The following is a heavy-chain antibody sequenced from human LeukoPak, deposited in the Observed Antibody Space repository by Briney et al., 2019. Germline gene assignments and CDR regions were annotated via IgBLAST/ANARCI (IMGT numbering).Heavy chain of an antibody. CDR3: TKNQILDDSGSWYAF. D-gene: IGHD6-13*01. CDR2: VSDGGGRT. J-gene: IGHJ4*02. V-gene: IGHV3-23*01. Sequence: GGSLRLSCGASGFTFSTNAMSWVRQAPGKGLEWVSGVSDGGGRTFYAESVKGRFTISRDNSKNTLYLRMNSLRAEDTAIYYCTKNQILDDSGSWYAFWGQGTLVTVSS. CDR1: GFTFSTNA.